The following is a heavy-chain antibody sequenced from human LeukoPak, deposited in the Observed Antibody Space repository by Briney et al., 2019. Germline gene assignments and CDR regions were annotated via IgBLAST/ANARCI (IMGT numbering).Heavy chain of an antibody. CDR3: ARASRIVGYSRRELRNWYFYG. J-gene: IGHJ2*01. CDR1: GFTFSSYS. Sequence: GGSLRLSCAASGFTFSSYSMNWVRQAPGKGLEWVASISGSSSYIYYADSVKGRFTISRDNAKNSLYLQMNSLRAGDMAVYSCARASRIVGYSRRELRNWYFYGWGRGTLVTVSS. CDR2: ISGSSSYI. D-gene: IGHD5-12*01. V-gene: IGHV3-21*01.